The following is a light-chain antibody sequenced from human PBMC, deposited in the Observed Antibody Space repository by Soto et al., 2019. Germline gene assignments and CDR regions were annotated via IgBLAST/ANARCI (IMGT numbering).Light chain of an antibody. CDR2: DAS. Sequence: DIQMTQSPSTLSASVGDRVTITCRASQSISSWLAWYQQKPGKAPKLLIYDASSLESGVPSRFSGSGSGTEFTLTISSLQPDDFATYYCQQYNSCPWTFGQGTKLEIK. CDR3: QQYNSCPWT. CDR1: QSISSW. J-gene: IGKJ2*02. V-gene: IGKV1-5*01.